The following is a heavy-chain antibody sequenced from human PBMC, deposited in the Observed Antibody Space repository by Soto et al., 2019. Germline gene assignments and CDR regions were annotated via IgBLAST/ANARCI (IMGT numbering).Heavy chain of an antibody. CDR3: AKDRTPPLSLSPSSQAIKNLLVGQCFDS. J-gene: IGHJ4*02. CDR2: ISASGVTT. CDR1: GFAFHTHA. V-gene: IGHV3-23*01. Sequence: VQLLESGGGLVQPGGSLRLSCAASGFAFHTHALSWVRQAPGKGLEWVSGISASGVTTYYADSVKGRFTISRDNSKNTVTLQMNSQRAEDTAFYYCAKDRTPPLSLSPSSQAIKNLLVGQCFDSWGQGTLVTVSS. D-gene: IGHD2-8*02.